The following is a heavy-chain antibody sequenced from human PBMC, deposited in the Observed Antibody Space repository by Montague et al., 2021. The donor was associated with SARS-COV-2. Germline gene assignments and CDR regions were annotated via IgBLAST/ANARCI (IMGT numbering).Heavy chain of an antibody. V-gene: IGHV4-39*01. CDR1: GDSISSSSYN. Sequence: SETLSLTCTVSGDSISSSSYNWGWIRQPPGKGLEWIGSVHYSGRPYYNPSLKSRVTIYVDTSKNQLSLRLSSVTAADTAVYYCTRHVHSTWPGPSRCFDYWGQGTLVTVSS. CDR2: VHYSGRP. CDR3: TRHVHSTWPGPSRCFDY. D-gene: IGHD2/OR15-2a*01. J-gene: IGHJ4*02.